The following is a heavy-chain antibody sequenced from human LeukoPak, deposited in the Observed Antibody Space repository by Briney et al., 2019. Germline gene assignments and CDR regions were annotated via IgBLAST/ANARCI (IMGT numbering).Heavy chain of an antibody. Sequence: SETLSLTCAVSGVSISSGGYSWSWIRQPPGKGLEWIGYIYHSGSTYYNPSLKSRVTISVDRSKNQFSLKLSSVTAADTAVYYCARGIVVVPAATWYFDLWGRGTLVTVSS. V-gene: IGHV4-30-2*01. D-gene: IGHD2-2*01. CDR2: IYHSGST. CDR3: ARGIVVVPAATWYFDL. CDR1: GVSISSGGYS. J-gene: IGHJ2*01.